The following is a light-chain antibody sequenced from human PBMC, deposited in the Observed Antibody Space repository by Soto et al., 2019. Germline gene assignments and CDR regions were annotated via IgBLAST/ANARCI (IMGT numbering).Light chain of an antibody. V-gene: IGKV3-20*01. J-gene: IGKJ1*01. CDR2: GAS. Sequence: EIVLTQSPGTLSLSPGERATLSCRASQSVSSSYLAWYQQKPGQAPRLLIYGASSRATGIPDRFSGSASGTDFTLTISRLEPEDFAVYYCQQYGSLPWTFGQGTKVEIK. CDR1: QSVSSSY. CDR3: QQYGSLPWT.